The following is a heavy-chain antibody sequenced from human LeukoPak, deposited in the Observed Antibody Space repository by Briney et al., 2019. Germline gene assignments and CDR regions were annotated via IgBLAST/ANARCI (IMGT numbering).Heavy chain of an antibody. CDR2: IYHSGST. Sequence: SETLSLTCAVSGYSISSGYYWGWIRQPPGKGLEWIGSIYHSGSTYYNPPLKSRATISLDTSKNQFSLKLSSVPAADTAVYYCARDPSGGWFDPWGQGTLVTVSS. D-gene: IGHD3-16*01. CDR3: ARDPSGGWFDP. J-gene: IGHJ5*02. CDR1: GYSISSGYY. V-gene: IGHV4-38-2*02.